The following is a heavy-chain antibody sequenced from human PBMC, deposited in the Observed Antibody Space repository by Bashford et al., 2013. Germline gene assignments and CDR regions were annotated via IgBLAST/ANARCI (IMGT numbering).Heavy chain of an antibody. J-gene: IGHJ6*02. CDR1: GFTFSSYA. CDR3: AKRREGGVDA. V-gene: IGHV3-23*01. Sequence: GSLRLSCAASGFTFSSYAMSWVRQAPGKGLEWVSSSAVSGTASYADSVKGRFNISRDTSKNTVYLEMNNLRAEDTATYYCAKRREGGVDAWGQGTTVTVSS. CDR2: SSAVSGTA.